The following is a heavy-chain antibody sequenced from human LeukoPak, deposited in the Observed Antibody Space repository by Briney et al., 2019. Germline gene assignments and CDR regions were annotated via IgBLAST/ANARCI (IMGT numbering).Heavy chain of an antibody. CDR2: IYYSGST. Sequence: SETLSLTCTVSGGSISSSSYYWGWIRQPPGKGLEWIGSIYYSGSTYYNPSLKSRVTISVDTSKNQFSLKLSSVTAADTAVYYCASYCSSTSCLRRAFDIWGQGTMVTVSS. CDR3: ASYCSSTSCLRRAFDI. D-gene: IGHD2-2*01. CDR1: GGSISSSSYY. V-gene: IGHV4-39*01. J-gene: IGHJ3*02.